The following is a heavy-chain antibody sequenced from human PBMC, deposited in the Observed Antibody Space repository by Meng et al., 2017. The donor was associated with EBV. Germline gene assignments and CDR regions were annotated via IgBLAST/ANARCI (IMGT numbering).Heavy chain of an antibody. J-gene: IGHJ4*02. CDR1: GGTFSSYA. CDR3: ARAEIAAAGRLDY. Sequence: GEVGAEVKKPGSSGKVSCKASGGTFSSYAISWVRQAPGQGLEWMGGIIPIFGTANYAQKFQGRVTITADKSTSTAYMELSSLRSEDTAVYYCARAEIAAAGRLDYWGQGTLVTVSS. D-gene: IGHD6-13*01. CDR2: IIPIFGTA. V-gene: IGHV1-69*06.